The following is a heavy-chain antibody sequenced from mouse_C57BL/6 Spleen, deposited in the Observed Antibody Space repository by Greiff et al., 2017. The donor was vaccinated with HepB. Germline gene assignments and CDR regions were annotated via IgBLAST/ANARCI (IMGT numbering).Heavy chain of an antibody. Sequence: EVKVVESGGGLVKPGGSLKLSCAASGFTFSSYAMSWVRQTPEKRLEWVATISDGGSYTYYPHNVKGRFTISRDNAKNNLYLQMSHLKSEDTAMYYCARDSSYGYFDVWGTGTTVTVSS. CDR3: ARDSSYGYFDV. J-gene: IGHJ1*03. CDR2: ISDGGSYT. CDR1: GFTFSSYA. V-gene: IGHV5-4*01. D-gene: IGHD1-1*01.